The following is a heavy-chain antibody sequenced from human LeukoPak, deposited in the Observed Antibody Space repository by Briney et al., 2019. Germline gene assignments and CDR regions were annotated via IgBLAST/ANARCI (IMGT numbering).Heavy chain of an antibody. CDR2: INPNSGGT. CDR3: ARDPGSRWLQTPYYFDY. Sequence: ASVKVSFKASGYTFTGYYMHWVRQAPGQGLEWMGWINPNSGGTNYAQKFQGRVTMTRDTSISTAYMELSRLRSDDTAVYYCARDPGSRWLQTPYYFDYWGQGTLVTVSS. V-gene: IGHV1-2*02. CDR1: GYTFTGYY. J-gene: IGHJ4*02. D-gene: IGHD5-24*01.